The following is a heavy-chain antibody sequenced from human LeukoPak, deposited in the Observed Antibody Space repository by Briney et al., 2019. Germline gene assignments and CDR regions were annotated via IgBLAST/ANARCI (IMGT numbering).Heavy chain of an antibody. Sequence: PGGSLRLSCAASGFTFTDYYMSWIRQAPGKGLEWVSLISWDGGSTYYADSVKGRFTISRDNSQNSLYLQLNSLRAEDTALYYCATGGYLVDYWSQGTLVTVSS. J-gene: IGHJ4*02. CDR2: ISWDGGST. D-gene: IGHD1-1*01. CDR3: ATGGYLVDY. CDR1: GFTFTDYY. V-gene: IGHV3-43D*03.